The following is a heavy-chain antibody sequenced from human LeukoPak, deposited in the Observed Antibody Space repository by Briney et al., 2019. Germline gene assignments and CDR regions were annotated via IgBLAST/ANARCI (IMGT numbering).Heavy chain of an antibody. Sequence: GGSLRLSCAASGFTFSSYEMNWVRQAPGKGLEWVSYISSSGSTIYYADSVKGRFTISRDNAKNSLYLQMNSLRAEDTAVYYCASELLWFGDRLSYWGQGTLVTVSS. J-gene: IGHJ4*02. CDR1: GFTFSSYE. CDR2: ISSSGSTI. V-gene: IGHV3-48*03. D-gene: IGHD3-10*01. CDR3: ASELLWFGDRLSY.